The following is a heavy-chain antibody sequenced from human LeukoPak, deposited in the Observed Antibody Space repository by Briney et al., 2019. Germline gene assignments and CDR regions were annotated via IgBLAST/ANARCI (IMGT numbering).Heavy chain of an antibody. V-gene: IGHV3-23*01. Sequence: GGSLRLSCAASGFTFSSYWMSWVRQAPGKGLEWVSAISGSGGSTYYADSVKGRFTISRDNSKNTLYLQMNSLRAEDTAVYYCAKDFTYSSSPPTVDYWGQGTLVTVSS. D-gene: IGHD6-6*01. CDR1: GFTFSSYW. J-gene: IGHJ4*02. CDR2: ISGSGGST. CDR3: AKDFTYSSSPPTVDY.